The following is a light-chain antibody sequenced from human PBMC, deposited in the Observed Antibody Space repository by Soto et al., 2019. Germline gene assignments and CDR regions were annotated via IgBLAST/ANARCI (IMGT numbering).Light chain of an antibody. CDR1: SGHSTYT. CDR3: QTWATGPDWV. V-gene: IGLV4-69*01. Sequence: QSVLTQSPSASASLGASVKLTCTLSSGHSTYTIAWHQQQPDKGPRFLMNLHSDGSHNKGDGIPDRFSGSSSGAERYLTISSLQSEDEADYYCQTWATGPDWVFGGGTKLTVL. CDR2: LHSDGSH. J-gene: IGLJ3*02.